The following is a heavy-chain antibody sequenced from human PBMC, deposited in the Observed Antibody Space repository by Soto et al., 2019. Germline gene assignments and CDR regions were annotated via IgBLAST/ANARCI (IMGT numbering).Heavy chain of an antibody. V-gene: IGHV3-30*18. CDR1: GFTFSSYG. CDR2: ISFDGSNK. Sequence: QVQLVESGGGVVQPGRSLRLSCAASGFTFSSYGIHWVRQAPGKGLEWVAVISFDGSNKYYAEFVKGRFTISRDNAKNTLYLQKNSRRAEDTAVYYCAKGVWEHWNSRYYYGMDGWGQGTTVTVSS. D-gene: IGHD1-7*01. J-gene: IGHJ6*02. CDR3: AKGVWEHWNSRYYYGMDG.